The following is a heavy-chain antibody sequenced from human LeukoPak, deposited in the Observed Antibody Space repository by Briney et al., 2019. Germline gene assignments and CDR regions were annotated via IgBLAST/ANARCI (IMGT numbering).Heavy chain of an antibody. J-gene: IGHJ4*02. V-gene: IGHV3-30*18. CDR1: GFTFSSYG. Sequence: PGGSLRLSCAASGFTFSSYGMHWVRQAPGKGLEWVAVISYDGSNKYYADSVKGRFTISRDNSKNTLYLQMNSLRAEDTAVYYCAKDQWPLGDSSALDYWGQGTLVTVSS. D-gene: IGHD3-22*01. CDR3: AKDQWPLGDSSALDY. CDR2: ISYDGSNK.